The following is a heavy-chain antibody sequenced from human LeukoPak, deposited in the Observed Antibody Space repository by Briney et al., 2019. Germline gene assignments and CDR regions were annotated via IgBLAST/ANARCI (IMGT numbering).Heavy chain of an antibody. CDR1: GYTFTSYY. CDR3: ARRTELNWFDP. V-gene: IGHV1-46*01. J-gene: IGHJ5*02. Sequence: ASLKLSCTASGYTFTSYYIHWVRQAPGQGLEWMGIINPSVGSTSYAQQFQGRVNMTRDKSTSTVYMEMSSLRSEDTAVYYCARRTELNWFDPWGQGTLVTVSS. CDR2: INPSVGST. D-gene: IGHD1-26*01.